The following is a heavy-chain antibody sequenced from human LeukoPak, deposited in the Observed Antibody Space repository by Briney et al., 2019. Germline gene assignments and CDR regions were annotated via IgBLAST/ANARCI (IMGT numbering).Heavy chain of an antibody. D-gene: IGHD5-18*01. V-gene: IGHV4-59*01. J-gene: IGHJ4*02. CDR3: ARAGYSYGTGYYFDY. Sequence: SEPLSLMCTVSGGSIGSYYWSWIRLPPGKGLEWLGYIYYTGATYYNTSLKSRVTISLDTSKNQFSLKLSSVTAADAAVYYCARAGYSYGTGYYFDYWGQGALVTVSS. CDR2: IYYTGAT. CDR1: GGSIGSYY.